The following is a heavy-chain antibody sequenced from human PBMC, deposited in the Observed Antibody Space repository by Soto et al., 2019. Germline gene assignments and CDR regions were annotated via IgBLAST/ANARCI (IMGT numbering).Heavy chain of an antibody. Sequence: QVQLVQSGAEVKTPGSSVKVSCKASGGTFSSYAISWVRQAPGQGLEWMGGIIPIFGTANYAQKFQGRVTITADESTSTAYMELSSLRSEDTAVDYWARERYYYESIGYYVFDYWGQGTLVTVSS. D-gene: IGHD3-22*01. CDR2: IIPIFGTA. CDR1: GGTFSSYA. J-gene: IGHJ4*02. V-gene: IGHV1-69*01. CDR3: ARERYYYESIGYYVFDY.